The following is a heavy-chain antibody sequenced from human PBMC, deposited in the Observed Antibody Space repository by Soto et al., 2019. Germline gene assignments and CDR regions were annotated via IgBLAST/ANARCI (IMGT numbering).Heavy chain of an antibody. D-gene: IGHD3-22*01. V-gene: IGHV4-34*01. Sequence: PSETLSLTCAVYGGSFSGYYWSWIRQPPGKGLEWIGEINHSGSINYNPSLKSRVTISVDTSKNQFSLKLSSVTAADTAVYYCAREDYYGSSGYRTRDAFDIWGQGTMVTVSS. J-gene: IGHJ3*02. CDR1: GGSFSGYY. CDR3: AREDYYGSSGYRTRDAFDI. CDR2: INHSGSI.